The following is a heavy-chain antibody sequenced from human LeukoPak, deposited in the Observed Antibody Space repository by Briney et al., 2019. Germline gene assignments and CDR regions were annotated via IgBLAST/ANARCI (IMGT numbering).Heavy chain of an antibody. J-gene: IGHJ4*02. CDR1: GFSFSDYW. D-gene: IGHD3-10*01. CDR3: ARGMTYYFGSGKLGY. CDR2: INTDGSTT. V-gene: IGHV3-74*01. Sequence: PGGSLRLSCVASGFSFSDYWMHWVRQVPGKGLVWVSRINTDGSTTDYADSVKGRFTISRDNAKNTLYLQMNSLRAEDTAAYYCARGMTYYFGSGKLGYWGQGALVTVSS.